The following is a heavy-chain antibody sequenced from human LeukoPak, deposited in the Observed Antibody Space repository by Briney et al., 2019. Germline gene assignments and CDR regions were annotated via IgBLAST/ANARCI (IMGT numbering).Heavy chain of an antibody. CDR2: ISGSGGSR. J-gene: IGHJ4*02. CDR3: AKDLYYYGSGNYIGY. V-gene: IGHV3-23*01. Sequence: GGSLRLSCAASGFTFSSYAMSWVRQAPGKGLEWVSAISGSGGSRYSADSVKGRFTISRDNSKNTLYLQMNSLRAEDTAIYYCAKDLYYYGSGNYIGYWGQGTLVTVSS. CDR1: GFTFSSYA. D-gene: IGHD3-10*01.